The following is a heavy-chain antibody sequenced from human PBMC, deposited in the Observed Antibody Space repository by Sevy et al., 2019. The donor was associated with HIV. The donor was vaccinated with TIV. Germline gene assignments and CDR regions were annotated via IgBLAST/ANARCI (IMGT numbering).Heavy chain of an antibody. CDR1: GFTFSSYA. V-gene: IGHV3-64D*06. D-gene: IGHD4-17*01. CDR3: VRDTTVTTRSVRKLFDY. CDR2: ISSNGGST. J-gene: IGHJ4*02. Sequence: GGSLRLSCSASGFTFSSYAMHWVRQAPGKGLEYVSAISSNGGSTYYGDSVKGRFTISRENSENTPCLQMSSLRAEDTAVYYCVRDTTVTTRSVRKLFDYWGQGTLVTVSS.